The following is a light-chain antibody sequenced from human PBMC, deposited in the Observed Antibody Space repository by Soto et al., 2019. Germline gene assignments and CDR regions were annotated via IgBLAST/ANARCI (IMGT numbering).Light chain of an antibody. CDR1: QTISSW. Sequence: DIQMTQSPSTLSGSVGDRVTITCRASQTISSWLAWYQQKPGKAPKLLIYKASTLKSGVPSRFSGSGSGTDFTLTISSLKPEHFATSYCQQFNVFGGGTKVDIK. CDR3: QQFNV. J-gene: IGKJ4*01. V-gene: IGKV1-5*03. CDR2: KAS.